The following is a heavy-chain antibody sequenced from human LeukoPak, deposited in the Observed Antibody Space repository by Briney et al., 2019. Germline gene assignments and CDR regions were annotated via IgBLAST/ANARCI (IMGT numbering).Heavy chain of an antibody. CDR1: GGSISSGSDH. Sequence: PSETLSLIWTVSGGSISSGSDHWSWLRQPAGKGLEWIGRIYTSGSTNYNPSLKSRVTISVDTSKNQFSLKLSSVTAADTAVYYCARATEGYQLLRAFDIWGQGTMVTVSS. J-gene: IGHJ3*02. CDR2: IYTSGST. V-gene: IGHV4-61*02. CDR3: ARATEGYQLLRAFDI. D-gene: IGHD2-2*01.